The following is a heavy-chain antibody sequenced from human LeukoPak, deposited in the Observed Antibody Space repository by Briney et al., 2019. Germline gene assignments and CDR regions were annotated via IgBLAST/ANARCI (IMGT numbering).Heavy chain of an antibody. J-gene: IGHJ4*02. D-gene: IGHD6-19*01. V-gene: IGHV4-59*12. CDR3: GCSSAWYLAALDY. CDR1: GGSISNKY. CDR2: IYYSGSN. Sequence: PSETLSLTCTVSGGSISNKYRSWIRQPPGKGLEWIGYIYYSGSNKYNPSLKSRLTISVNTSKNQFSLQLISVTAADTAVYYCGCSSAWYLAALDYWGQGTLVTVS.